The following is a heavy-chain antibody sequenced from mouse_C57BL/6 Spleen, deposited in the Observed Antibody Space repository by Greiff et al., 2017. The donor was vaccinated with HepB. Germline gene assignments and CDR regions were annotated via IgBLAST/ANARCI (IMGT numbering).Heavy chain of an antibody. D-gene: IGHD1-1*01. CDR1: GFNIKDYY. J-gene: IGHJ3*01. CDR2: IDPEDGAT. V-gene: IGHV14-2*01. CDR3: ARSYYGSSYWFAY. Sequence: VQLKESGAELVKPGASVKLSCTASGFNIKDYYMHWVKQRTEQGLEWIGRIDPEDGATKYAPKFQGKATITAYTSSNTAYLQLSSLTSEDTAVYYCARSYYGSSYWFAYWGQGTLVTVSA.